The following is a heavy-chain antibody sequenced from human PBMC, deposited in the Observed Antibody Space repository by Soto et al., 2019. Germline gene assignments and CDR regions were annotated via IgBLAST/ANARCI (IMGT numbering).Heavy chain of an antibody. D-gene: IGHD2-2*01. CDR2: ISLYSDGT. CDR1: GYTFSNYG. CDR3: ARVVPGAEAWFGP. Sequence: QVQLVQSGGEVKRPGASVKVSCKTSGYTFSNYGITWVRQAPGQPLEWLGWISLYSDGTNYAQKYHGRISMTTDTSTPTAYMELRSLRSDDTDVYYCARVVPGAEAWFGPWGQGTLVTVSS. J-gene: IGHJ5*02. V-gene: IGHV1-18*01.